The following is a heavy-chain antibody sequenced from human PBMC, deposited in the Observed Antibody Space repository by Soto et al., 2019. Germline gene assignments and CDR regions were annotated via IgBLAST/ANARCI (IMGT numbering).Heavy chain of an antibody. D-gene: IGHD3-3*01. J-gene: IGHJ4*02. V-gene: IGHV1-69*12. CDR1: GGTFSSYA. Sequence: QVQLVQSGAEVKKPGSSVKVSCKASGGTFSSYAISWVRQAPGQGLEWMGGIIPIFGTANYAQKFQGRVTLTADESTSTASMELSSLRSEDTAVYYCASGGYDFLSGYFDYWGQGTLVTVSS. CDR2: IIPIFGTA. CDR3: ASGGYDFLSGYFDY.